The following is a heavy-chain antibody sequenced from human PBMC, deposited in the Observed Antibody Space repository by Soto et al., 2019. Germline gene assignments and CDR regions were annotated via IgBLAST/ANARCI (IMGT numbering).Heavy chain of an antibody. CDR1: GGSISSSSYY. D-gene: IGHD4-17*01. J-gene: IGHJ5*02. CDR3: ARLYYGDYKFDP. CDR2: IYYSGST. V-gene: IGHV4-39*01. Sequence: SETLSLTCTVSGGSISSSSYYWGWIRQPPGKGLEWIGSIYYSGSTYYNPSLKSRVTISVDTSKNQFSLKLSSVTAADTAVYYCARLYYGDYKFDPWGQGTLVTVSS.